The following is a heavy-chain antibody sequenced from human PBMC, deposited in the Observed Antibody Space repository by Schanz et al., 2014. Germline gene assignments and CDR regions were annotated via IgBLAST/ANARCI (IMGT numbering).Heavy chain of an antibody. CDR1: GFTFSDHY. V-gene: IGHV3-72*01. CDR2: VRNKNNRYTT. J-gene: IGHJ6*02. Sequence: EVQLVESGGGLVQPGGSLRLSCAASGFTFSDHYMDWVRQAPGKGLEWVGRVRNKNNRYTTEYAASGKGRFTISRDDSKNTLYVQMNSLETEETAVYYCARDGDDRRGEGSGDCWGDWMDAWGQGTTXTVSS. D-gene: IGHD3-10*01. CDR3: ARDGDDRRGEGSGDCWGDWMDA.